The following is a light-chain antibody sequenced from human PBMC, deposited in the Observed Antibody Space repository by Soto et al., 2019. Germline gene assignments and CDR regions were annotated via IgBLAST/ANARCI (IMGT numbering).Light chain of an antibody. J-gene: IGKJ1*01. CDR1: QSISNH. V-gene: IGKV1-39*01. CDR3: QHRFNSPWT. Sequence: DIQMTRSPSSLSASVEYMVIITCRASQSISNHLNWYQQKPGKAPKLLIFAASSLQSGVPSRFSGSGSGTDFTLTISSLQPEDFAVYYCQHRFNSPWTFGQGTKVDIK. CDR2: AAS.